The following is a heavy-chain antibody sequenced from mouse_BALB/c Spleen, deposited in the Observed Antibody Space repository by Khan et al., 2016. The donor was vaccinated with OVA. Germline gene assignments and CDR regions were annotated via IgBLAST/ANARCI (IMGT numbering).Heavy chain of an antibody. CDR2: ISSGSSTI. V-gene: IGHV5-17*02. J-gene: IGHJ2*01. CDR3: ARDSNFDY. Sequence: EVHLVESGGGLVQPGGSRKLSCAASGFTFSRFGMHWVRQAPEKGLEWVAYISSGSSTIYYADTVKGRFTISRDNPKNTLFLQMTSLRSEDTAMHYCARDSNFDYWGQGTTLTVSS. CDR1: GFTFSRFG.